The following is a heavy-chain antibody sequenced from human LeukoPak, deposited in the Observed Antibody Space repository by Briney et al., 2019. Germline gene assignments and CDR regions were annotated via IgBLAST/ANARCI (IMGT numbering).Heavy chain of an antibody. V-gene: IGHV4-59*01. Sequence: PSETLSLTCTVFGGSISSYYWSWIRQPPGKGLEWIGYIYHSGSTNYNPSLKSRVTMSVDTSKNQFSLKLSSVTAADTAVYYCARDLGGYSRAFDYWGQGTLVTVSS. J-gene: IGHJ4*02. CDR3: ARDLGGYSRAFDY. D-gene: IGHD6-13*01. CDR1: GGSISSYY. CDR2: IYHSGST.